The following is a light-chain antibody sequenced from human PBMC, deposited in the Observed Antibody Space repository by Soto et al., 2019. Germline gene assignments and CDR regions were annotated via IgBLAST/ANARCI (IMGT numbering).Light chain of an antibody. CDR2: GAS. CDR1: ENVRTF. Sequence: EVFLTQSTANLSLSPGERSTIPCRASENVRTFVDWYQQKPGQAHRLLIYGASNRATGIPDRFSGSMSGTEFTLTISNLEPEDFAFYYCQKHSQWPPWTLGQGTKVDIK. CDR3: QKHSQWPPWT. J-gene: IGKJ1*01. V-gene: IGKV3-11*01.